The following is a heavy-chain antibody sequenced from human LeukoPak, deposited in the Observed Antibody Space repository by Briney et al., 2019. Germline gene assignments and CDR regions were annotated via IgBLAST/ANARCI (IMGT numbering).Heavy chain of an antibody. CDR3: TTDYRSGYGDY. CDR1: GFFFGDFG. J-gene: IGHJ4*02. D-gene: IGHD6-19*01. CDR2: IKSKTDGGTT. Sequence: GGSLRLSCAASGFFFGDFGMNWVRQSPGKGLEWVGRIKSKTDGGTTDYAAPVKGRFTISRDDSKNTLYLQMNSLKTEDTAVYYCTTDYRSGYGDYWGQGTLVTVSS. V-gene: IGHV3-15*01.